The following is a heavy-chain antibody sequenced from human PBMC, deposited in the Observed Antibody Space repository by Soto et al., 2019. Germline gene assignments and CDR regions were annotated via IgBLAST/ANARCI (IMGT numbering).Heavy chain of an antibody. Sequence: VDLHQWGAGELRPSETLSLTCAVGGASFREHYWSWIRQPQGKGLEWFGEINQGGATHYNPSLKKRLNITIDTSNNQFSLKLTSVTAADTATYYCARDIITVIGGQIYYYFGMDVWGQGTTVTVSS. J-gene: IGHJ6*02. CDR3: ARDIITVIGGQIYYYFGMDV. V-gene: IGHV4-34*01. D-gene: IGHD3-10*01. CDR1: GASFREHY. CDR2: INQGGAT.